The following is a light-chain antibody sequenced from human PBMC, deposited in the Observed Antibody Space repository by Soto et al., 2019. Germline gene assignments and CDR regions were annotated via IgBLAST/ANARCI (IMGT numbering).Light chain of an antibody. V-gene: IGLV2-8*01. CDR2: EVS. CDR3: CLYAGSNNYV. J-gene: IGLJ1*01. CDR1: SSDVGGYNY. Sequence: QSALTQPPSASGSPGQSVTISCTGASSDVGGYNYVSWYQQHPGKAPKLMIYEVSKRPSGVPDRFSGSKSGNTASLTVSGLQAEDEAHYYCCLYAGSNNYVFGTGTKVTVL.